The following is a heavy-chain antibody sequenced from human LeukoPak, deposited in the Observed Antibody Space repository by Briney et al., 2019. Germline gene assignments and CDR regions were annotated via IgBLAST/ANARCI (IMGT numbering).Heavy chain of an antibody. D-gene: IGHD4/OR15-4a*01. V-gene: IGHV3-7*01. CDR2: IKQEGYEK. CDR1: VLTVNIYW. CDR3: AREDHGGTGY. J-gene: IGHJ4*02. Sequence: GGSLSLSCAVSVLTVNIYWVSWVRQAPRRGREWVANIKQEGYEKYYIDSVKGRFTISRDNPKNPLYRQMTNQIAHDTSVYMCAREDHGGTGYWGQGTLVSVSS.